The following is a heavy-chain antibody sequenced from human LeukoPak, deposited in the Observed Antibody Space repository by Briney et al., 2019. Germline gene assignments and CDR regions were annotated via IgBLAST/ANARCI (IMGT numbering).Heavy chain of an antibody. V-gene: IGHV1-8*03. CDR2: MNPNSGNT. D-gene: IGHD6-19*01. J-gene: IGHJ5*02. CDR3: ARAVVVPGSSGWNXWXDP. CDR1: GYTFTSYY. Sequence: ASVNVSCKASGYTFTSYYINWVRQATGQGLEWMGWMNPNSGNTGYAQKFQGRVTITRNTSISKAYMELRSLRSEDTAVYYCARAVVVPGSSGWNXWXDPWXXXTXXTVS.